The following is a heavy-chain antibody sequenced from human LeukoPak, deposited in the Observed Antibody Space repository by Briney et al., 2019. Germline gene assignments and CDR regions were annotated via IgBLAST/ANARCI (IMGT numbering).Heavy chain of an antibody. CDR2: ISGSGGST. V-gene: IGHV3-23*01. J-gene: IGHJ4*02. CDR3: ARAASFDY. CDR1: GFTFSSYA. Sequence: GGSLRLSCAASGFTFSSYAMSWVRQAPGKGLEWVSGISGSGGSTYYADSAKGRFTISRDNAKNSLYLQMNSLRAEDTAVYYCARAASFDYWGQGTLVTVSS.